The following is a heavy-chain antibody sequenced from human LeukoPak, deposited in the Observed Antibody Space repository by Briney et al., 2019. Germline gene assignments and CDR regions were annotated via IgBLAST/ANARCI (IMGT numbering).Heavy chain of an antibody. CDR3: ARRSQFPGIAVAGTIMDAFDI. Sequence: PGGSLRLSCAASGFTFSSYAMSWVRQAPGKGLEWVSYISSSGSTIYYADSVKGRFTISRDNAKNSLYLQMNSLRAEDTAVYYCARRSQFPGIAVAGTIMDAFDIWGQGTMVTVSS. D-gene: IGHD6-19*01. V-gene: IGHV3-48*04. CDR2: ISSSGSTI. J-gene: IGHJ3*02. CDR1: GFTFSSYA.